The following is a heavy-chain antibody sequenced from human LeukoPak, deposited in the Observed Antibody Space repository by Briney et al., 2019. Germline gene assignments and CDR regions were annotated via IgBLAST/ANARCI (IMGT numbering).Heavy chain of an antibody. V-gene: IGHV3-11*04. Sequence: GGSLRLSCAASGFTFSNYAMSWVRQAPGKGLEWVSYISGSGNIIYYADSVKGRFTISRDNAENSLYLQMNSLRAEDTAVYYCARGRIASADFFDYWGQGTLVTVSS. D-gene: IGHD6-13*01. CDR1: GFTFSNYA. CDR2: ISGSGNII. CDR3: ARGRIASADFFDY. J-gene: IGHJ4*02.